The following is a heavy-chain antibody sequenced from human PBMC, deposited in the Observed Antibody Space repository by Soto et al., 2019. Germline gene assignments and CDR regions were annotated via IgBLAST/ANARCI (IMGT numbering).Heavy chain of an antibody. Sequence: SETLSLTCTVSGGSISSSSYYWGWIRQPPGKGLEWIGSIYYSGSTYYNPSLKSRVTISVDTSKNQFSLKLSSVTAADTAVYYCARRLNGGNPRMAFDIWGQGTMVTVSS. CDR1: GGSISSSSYY. CDR2: IYYSGST. CDR3: ARRLNGGNPRMAFDI. D-gene: IGHD2-15*01. J-gene: IGHJ3*02. V-gene: IGHV4-39*01.